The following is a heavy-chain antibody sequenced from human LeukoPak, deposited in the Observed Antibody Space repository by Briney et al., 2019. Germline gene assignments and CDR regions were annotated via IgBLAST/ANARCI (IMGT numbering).Heavy chain of an antibody. V-gene: IGHV1-8*03. CDR2: MNPNSGNT. J-gene: IGHJ6*03. D-gene: IGHD6-19*01. Sequence: ASVKVSCKASGYTFTSYDINWVRQATGQGLEWMGWMNPNSGNTGYAQKFQGRVTITRNTSISTAYMGLSSLRSEDTAVYYCARNTGYSSGWYAAYYYMDVWGKGTTVTVSS. CDR3: ARNTGYSSGWYAAYYYMDV. CDR1: GYTFTSYD.